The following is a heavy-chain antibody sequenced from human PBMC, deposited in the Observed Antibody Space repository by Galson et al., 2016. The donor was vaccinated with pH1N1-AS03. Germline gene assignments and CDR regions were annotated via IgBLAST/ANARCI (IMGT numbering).Heavy chain of an antibody. Sequence: SLRLSCAASGFTFSSYAMSWVRQAPGKGLEWVASIIGAGGVPYYAGSVKGRFAVSRDTSENTVYLQLDRLRAEDTAVYYCAKDKEAVADRRGYFFDTWGQGTLVTVSS. CDR1: GFTFSSYA. V-gene: IGHV3-23*01. J-gene: IGHJ3*02. CDR3: AKDKEAVADRRGYFFDT. D-gene: IGHD6-19*01. CDR2: IIGAGGVP.